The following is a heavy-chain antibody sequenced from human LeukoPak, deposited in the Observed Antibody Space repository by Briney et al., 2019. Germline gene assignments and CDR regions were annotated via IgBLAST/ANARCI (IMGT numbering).Heavy chain of an antibody. CDR1: GFTVSSNY. CDR2: IYSGGST. Sequence: GGSLRLSCAASGFTVSSNYMSWVRQAPGKGLEWVSVIYSGGSTYYADSVKGRFTISRDNSKSTLYLQMNSLRAEDTAVYYCARELLRITIFGVVSDGMDVWGQGTTVTVSS. D-gene: IGHD3-3*01. CDR3: ARELLRITIFGVVSDGMDV. V-gene: IGHV3-66*01. J-gene: IGHJ6*02.